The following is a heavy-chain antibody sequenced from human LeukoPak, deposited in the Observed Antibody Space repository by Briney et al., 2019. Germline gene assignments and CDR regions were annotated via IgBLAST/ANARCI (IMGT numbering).Heavy chain of an antibody. CDR2: IYHSGST. V-gene: IGHV4-59*12. CDR3: ARGIAALSHYFDY. Sequence: SETLSLTCTVSGGSISSYYWSWIRQPPGKGLEWIGYIYHSGSTYYNPSLKSRVTISVDRSKNQLSLKLSSVTAADTAVYYCARGIAALSHYFDYWGQGTLVTVSS. D-gene: IGHD6-13*01. CDR1: GGSISSYY. J-gene: IGHJ4*02.